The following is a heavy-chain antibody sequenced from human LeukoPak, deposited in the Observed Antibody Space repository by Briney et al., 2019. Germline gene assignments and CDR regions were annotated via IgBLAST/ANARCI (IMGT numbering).Heavy chain of an antibody. D-gene: IGHD2-2*01. J-gene: IGHJ4*02. CDR2: ISAYNGNT. CDR1: GCTFTSYG. V-gene: IGHV1-18*01. Sequence: ASVKVSCKASGCTFTSYGISWVRQAPGQGLEWMGWISAYNGNTNYAQKLQGRVTMTTDTSTSTAYMELRSLRSDDTAVYYCARDLADIVVVPTTDYWGQGTLVTVSS. CDR3: ARDLADIVVVPTTDY.